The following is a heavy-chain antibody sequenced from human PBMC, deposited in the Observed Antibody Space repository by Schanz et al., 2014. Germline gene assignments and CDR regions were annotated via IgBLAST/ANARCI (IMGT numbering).Heavy chain of an antibody. Sequence: EVQLVESGGGLVKPGGSLKLSCAASGLIFSNYVMSWVRQAPGKGLEWVSTISYGTSYIYYADSVKGRFTISRDNSKNTLYLQMNSLRAEDTAIYYCAKDAPYPFDLWGRGTLITVSS. CDR1: GLIFSNYV. CDR3: AKDAPYPFDL. CDR2: ISYGTSYI. J-gene: IGHJ2*01. V-gene: IGHV3-23*04.